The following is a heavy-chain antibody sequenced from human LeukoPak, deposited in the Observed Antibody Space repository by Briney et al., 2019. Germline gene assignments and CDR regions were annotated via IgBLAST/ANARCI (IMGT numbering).Heavy chain of an antibody. CDR3: ARAYGVLSGFDP. CDR1: GYTFTSYY. J-gene: IGHJ5*02. V-gene: IGHV1-46*01. Sequence: ASVKVSCKASGYTFTSYYMHWVRQAPGQGLEWMGIINPSGGSTSYAQKFQGRVTMTRDTSTSTGYMGLSSLRSEDTAVYYCARAYGVLSGFDPWGQGTLVTVSS. CDR2: INPSGGST. D-gene: IGHD4-17*01.